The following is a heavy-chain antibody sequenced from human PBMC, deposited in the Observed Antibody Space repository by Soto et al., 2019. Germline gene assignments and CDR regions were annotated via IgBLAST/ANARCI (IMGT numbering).Heavy chain of an antibody. Sequence: QVQLQQWGAGLLKPSETLSLTCAVYGGSFSGYYWSWIRQPPGKGLEWIGEINHSGSTNYNPSLKTRVTISVDTSNNQFSLKLSSVTAADTAVYYWARTDYVWGSYPPKPTKCFDYWGQGTLVTVSS. CDR1: GGSFSGYY. J-gene: IGHJ4*02. D-gene: IGHD3-16*02. V-gene: IGHV4-34*01. CDR3: ARTDYVWGSYPPKPTKCFDY. CDR2: INHSGST.